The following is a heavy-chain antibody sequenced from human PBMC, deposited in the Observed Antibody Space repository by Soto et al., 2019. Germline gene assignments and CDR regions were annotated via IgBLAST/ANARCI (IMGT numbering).Heavy chain of an antibody. D-gene: IGHD3-16*01. CDR2: INPDGTTT. J-gene: IGHJ4*02. CDR1: GFTFSSYW. CDR3: ARVPTGRYGVWNY. V-gene: IGHV3-74*01. Sequence: EVQLVESGGGLVQPGGSLRLSCAASGFTFSSYWMHWVRQAPGKGLVWVSRINPDGTTTTYADSVKGRFTISRDNAKNTLYLQINSLRGDDTAVYYCARVPTGRYGVWNYWGQGTLVTVSS.